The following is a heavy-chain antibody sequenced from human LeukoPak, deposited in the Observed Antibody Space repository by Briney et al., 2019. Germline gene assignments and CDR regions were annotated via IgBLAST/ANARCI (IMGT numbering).Heavy chain of an antibody. V-gene: IGHV3-23*01. Sequence: GGSLRLSCAASGFTFSSYAMSWVRQAPGKGLEWVSAISGSGGSTYYADSLKGRFTISRDNSKNTLYLQMNSLRAEDTAVYYCAKGGSSWFGDYYYYYMDVWGKGTTVTVSS. J-gene: IGHJ6*03. D-gene: IGHD6-13*01. CDR3: AKGGSSWFGDYYYYYMDV. CDR1: GFTFSSYA. CDR2: ISGSGGST.